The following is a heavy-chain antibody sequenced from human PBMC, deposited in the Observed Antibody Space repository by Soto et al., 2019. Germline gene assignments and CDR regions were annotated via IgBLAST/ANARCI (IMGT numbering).Heavy chain of an antibody. J-gene: IGHJ6*02. Sequence: DVQMLESGGGLVQPGGSLRLSCAASGFTLSSYAMSWVRQAPGKGPEWVSVISGSGDITYYADSVKGRFTISRDNSKNTLYLQMNSLRAEDTAVYYCAKEMGYYYGVDVWGQGTTVTVSS. CDR2: ISGSGDIT. D-gene: IGHD2-8*01. CDR3: AKEMGYYYGVDV. V-gene: IGHV3-23*01. CDR1: GFTLSSYA.